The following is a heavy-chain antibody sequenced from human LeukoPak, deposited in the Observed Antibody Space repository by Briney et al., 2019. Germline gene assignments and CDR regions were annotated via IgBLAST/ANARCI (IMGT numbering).Heavy chain of an antibody. D-gene: IGHD3-16*01. CDR1: GFTFSNYG. Sequence: GGSLRLSCAASGFTFSNYGMHWVRQAPGKGLEWVAVISYDGSNKYYADSVKGRFTISRDESKNTLYLQMNSLRPEDTAVYSCARGGGLDVWGQGATVTVSS. J-gene: IGHJ6*02. V-gene: IGHV3-30*03. CDR2: ISYDGSNK. CDR3: ARGGGLDV.